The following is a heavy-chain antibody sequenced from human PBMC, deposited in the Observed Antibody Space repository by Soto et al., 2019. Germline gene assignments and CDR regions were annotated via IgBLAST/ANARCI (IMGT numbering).Heavy chain of an antibody. V-gene: IGHV4-30-4*01. Sequence: SETLSLTCTVSGGSISSGDYYWSWIRQPPGKGLEWIGYIYYSGSTYYNPSLKSRVTISVDTSKNQFSLKLSSVTAADTAVYYCARWVVVITQYNWYDPWGQGTLVTVSS. J-gene: IGHJ5*02. CDR3: ARWVVVITQYNWYDP. CDR2: IYYSGST. CDR1: GGSISSGDYY. D-gene: IGHD3-22*01.